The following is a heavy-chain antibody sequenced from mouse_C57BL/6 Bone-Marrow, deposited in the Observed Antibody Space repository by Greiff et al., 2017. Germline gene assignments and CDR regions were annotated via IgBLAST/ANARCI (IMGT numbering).Heavy chain of an antibody. CDR3: ARERYDYYAMDY. Sequence: EVQVVESGGGLVKPGGSLKLSCAASGFTFSSYAMSWVRQTPEKRLEWVATISDGGSYTYYPDNVKGRFTISRDNAKNNLYLQMSHLKSEDTAMYYCARERYDYYAMDYWGQGTSGTVSS. CDR2: ISDGGSYT. V-gene: IGHV5-4*01. D-gene: IGHD2-10*02. CDR1: GFTFSSYA. J-gene: IGHJ4*01.